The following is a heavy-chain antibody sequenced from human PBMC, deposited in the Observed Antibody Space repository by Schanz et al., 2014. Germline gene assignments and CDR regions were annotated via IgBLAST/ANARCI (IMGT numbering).Heavy chain of an antibody. V-gene: IGHV3-7*03. J-gene: IGHJ4*02. CDR1: GFTFSDHW. CDR3: ARDPNSVNEIDY. Sequence: EVQLVESGGGFVQPGGSLRLSCSASGFTFSDHWMSWVRQPPGKGLEWVANIKGDSSEKNYVDSVKGRFTLSRDNAKKTMDLQMNSLRVEATAVYYCARDPNSVNEIDYWGQGTLVTVSS. D-gene: IGHD5-12*01. CDR2: IKGDSSEK.